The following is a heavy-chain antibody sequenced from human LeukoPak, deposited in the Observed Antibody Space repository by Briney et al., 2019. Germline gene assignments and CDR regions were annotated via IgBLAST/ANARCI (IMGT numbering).Heavy chain of an antibody. V-gene: IGHV4-61*02. J-gene: IGHJ4*02. CDR3: GIGGSYNVHY. CDR1: GDSISSGDYY. Sequence: PSQTLSLTCTVSGDSISSGDYYWSWIRQPAGKGLEWIGRIYTSGSTNYNPSLKSRVTMSVDTSKNQFSLKLSSVTAADTAVYYCGIGGSYNVHYWGQGTLVTVSS. D-gene: IGHD1-26*01. CDR2: IYTSGST.